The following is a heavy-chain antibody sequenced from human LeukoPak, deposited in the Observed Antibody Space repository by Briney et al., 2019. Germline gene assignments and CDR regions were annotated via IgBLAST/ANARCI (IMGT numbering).Heavy chain of an antibody. V-gene: IGHV3-30*18. Sequence: GGSLRLSCAASGFTFSSYGMHWVRQAPGKGLEWVAVISYDGSNKYYADSVKGRFTISRDNSKNTLYLQMNSLRAEDTAVYYCAKDPGDIVVVPASRLDPWGQRTLVTVSS. CDR1: GFTFSSYG. J-gene: IGHJ5*02. CDR3: AKDPGDIVVVPASRLDP. CDR2: ISYDGSNK. D-gene: IGHD2-2*01.